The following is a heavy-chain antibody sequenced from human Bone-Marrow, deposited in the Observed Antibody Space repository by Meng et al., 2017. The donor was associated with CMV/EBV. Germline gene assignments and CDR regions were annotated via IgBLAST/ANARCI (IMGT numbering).Heavy chain of an antibody. D-gene: IGHD3-22*01. CDR1: GFTFSTYW. V-gene: IGHV3-7*01. CDR3: ARSSGYYLYYFDY. Sequence: GGSLRLSCSASGFTFSTYWMNWVRQAPGKGLEWVASIKEDGSEEYSVDSVKGRFTISRDNAKNSLYLQMNSLRAEDTAVYYCARSSGYYLYYFDYWGRGARVTVSS. J-gene: IGHJ4*02. CDR2: IKEDGSEE.